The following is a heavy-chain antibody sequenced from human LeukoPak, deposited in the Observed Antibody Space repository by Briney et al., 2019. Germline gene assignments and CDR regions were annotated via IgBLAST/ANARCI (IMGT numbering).Heavy chain of an antibody. CDR1: GFTFSSYS. J-gene: IGHJ4*02. V-gene: IGHV3-21*06. D-gene: IGHD6-19*01. Sequence: PGGSLRLSCAASGFTFSSYSMNWVRQAPGKGLEWVCSISSSSGYIYYADSVKGRFTISRDNAKNSLYLQMNSLRAEDTAVYYCARATYGTVAGTVFDYWGQGTLVTVSS. CDR2: ISSSSGYI. CDR3: ARATYGTVAGTVFDY.